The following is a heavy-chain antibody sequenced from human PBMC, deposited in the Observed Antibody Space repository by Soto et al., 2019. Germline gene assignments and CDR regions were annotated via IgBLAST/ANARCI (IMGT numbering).Heavy chain of an antibody. J-gene: IGHJ4*02. CDR2: ISGSGGST. D-gene: IGHD2-15*01. Sequence: SLRLSCAASGFTFSSYAMSWVRQAPGKGLEWVSAISGSGGSTYYADSVKGRFTISRDNSKNTLYLQMNSLRAEDTAVYYCAKDRCSGGSCYRGLLDYWGQGTLVTVSS. CDR1: GFTFSSYA. V-gene: IGHV3-23*01. CDR3: AKDRCSGGSCYRGLLDY.